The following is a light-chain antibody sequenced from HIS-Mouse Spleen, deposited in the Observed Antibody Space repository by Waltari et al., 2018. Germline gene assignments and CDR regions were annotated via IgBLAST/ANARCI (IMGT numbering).Light chain of an antibody. CDR3: MQGTHWLT. CDR2: KVS. CDR1: QSLVHSDGNTY. V-gene: IGKV2-30*02. Sequence: DVVMTQSPLSLPVSLGQPASISCRSSQSLVHSDGNTYLNWFQQRPGQSPRRLMYKVSNRDSGVPDRVSGSGSGTDFTLKISRVEAEDVGVYYCMQGTHWLTFGGGTKVEIK. J-gene: IGKJ4*01.